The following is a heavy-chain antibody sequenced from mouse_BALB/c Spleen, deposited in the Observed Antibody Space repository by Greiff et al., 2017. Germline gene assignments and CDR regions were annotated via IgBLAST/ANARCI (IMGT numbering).Heavy chain of an antibody. CDR2: IDPANGNT. V-gene: IGHV14-3*02. CDR1: GFNIKDTY. J-gene: IGHJ4*01. Sequence: EVQLQQSGAELVKPGASVKLSCTASGFNIKDTYMHWVKQRPEQGLEWIGRIDPANGNTKYDPKFQGKATITADTSSNTAYLQLSSLTSEDTAVYYCASLRRTFYAMDYWGQGTSVTVSS. D-gene: IGHD1-2*01. CDR3: ASLRRTFYAMDY.